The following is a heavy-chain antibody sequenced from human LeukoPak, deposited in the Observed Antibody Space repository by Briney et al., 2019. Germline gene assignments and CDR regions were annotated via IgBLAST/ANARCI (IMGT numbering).Heavy chain of an antibody. J-gene: IGHJ4*02. Sequence: GGALRLPFLVSGFPFIRYAMRWGRPAPGKGVEWGLGINSSGGSTKYSDSGEGRVTISRRKSKKTLYLQMNSLRAGDMAVYYCAKDGQLRGQGTLVTVSS. CDR2: INSSGGST. CDR3: AKDGQL. CDR1: GFPFIRYA. V-gene: IGHV3-23*01. D-gene: IGHD5-24*01.